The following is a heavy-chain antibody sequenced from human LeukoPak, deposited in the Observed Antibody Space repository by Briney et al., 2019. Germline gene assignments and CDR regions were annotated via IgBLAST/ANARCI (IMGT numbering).Heavy chain of an antibody. V-gene: IGHV3-23*01. Sequence: WGSLRLSCAAYGFTFRSSSISWVRQAPGKGLEWVSAITDAVGSTHYADSVKGRFTISSDNSKNTVYLQMNSLRPEDMAVYYCAKEIFSGLLYIDYWGQGTLVTVSS. CDR2: ITDAVGST. J-gene: IGHJ4*02. D-gene: IGHD5-12*01. CDR1: GFTFRSSS. CDR3: AKEIFSGLLYIDY.